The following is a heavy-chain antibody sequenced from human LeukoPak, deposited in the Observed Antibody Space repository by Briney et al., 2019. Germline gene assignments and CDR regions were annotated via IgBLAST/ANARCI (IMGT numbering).Heavy chain of an antibody. Sequence: PSETLSLICAVYGGSLSGHYWSWIRQSPGKGLEWIGDIHHDGRTKYSPSLKSRVTILLDTSKNEVSLRLTPVTAADTALYFCAREPEPQDYGDTVNAYDLWGQGTMVIVSS. CDR3: AREPEPQDYGDTVNAYDL. J-gene: IGHJ3*01. CDR1: GGSLSGHY. CDR2: IHHDGRT. V-gene: IGHV4-34*01. D-gene: IGHD4-17*01.